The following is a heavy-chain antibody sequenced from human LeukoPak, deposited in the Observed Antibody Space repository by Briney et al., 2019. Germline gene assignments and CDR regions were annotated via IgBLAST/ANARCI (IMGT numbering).Heavy chain of an antibody. CDR2: IHPSGTT. J-gene: IGHJ4*02. CDR3: ARETEVPGGRSWDF. D-gene: IGHD6-19*01. Sequence: SEALSLTCTVSGGSISSYYWTWIRQPAGKGLEWIGRIHPSGTTNHNPSLKSRVIMSLDMSNNQFSLKVRSVTAADTAVYYCARETEVPGGRSWDFWGQGTLVTVSS. V-gene: IGHV4-4*07. CDR1: GGSISSYY.